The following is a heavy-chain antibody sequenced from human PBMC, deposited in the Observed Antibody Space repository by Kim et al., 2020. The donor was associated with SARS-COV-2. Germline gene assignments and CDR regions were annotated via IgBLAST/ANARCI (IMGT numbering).Heavy chain of an antibody. CDR2: ISSSGSYI. CDR1: GFTFSISS. V-gene: IGHV3-21*01. D-gene: IGHD6-19*01. Sequence: GGSLRLSCAASGFTFSISSMNWVRQAPGKGLEWISSISSSGSYIYYADSMKGRFTISRDNARASLYLQMNSLRAEDTAVYYCARVLTSGWSYFDYWGQGTLITVSS. J-gene: IGHJ4*02. CDR3: ARVLTSGWSYFDY.